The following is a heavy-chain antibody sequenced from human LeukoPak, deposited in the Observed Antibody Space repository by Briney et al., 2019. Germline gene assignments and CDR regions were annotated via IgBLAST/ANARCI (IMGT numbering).Heavy chain of an antibody. V-gene: IGHV4-31*03. J-gene: IGHJ3*02. D-gene: IGHD3-22*01. CDR1: GGSISSGGYY. CDR2: IYYSGST. Sequence: SQTLSLTCTVSGGSISSGGYYWSWIRQHPGKGLEWIGYIYYSGSTYYNPPLKSRVTISVDTSKNQFSLKLSSVTAADTAVYYCARGLYYDSSGYSVVGAFDIWGQGTMVTVSS. CDR3: ARGLYYDSSGYSVVGAFDI.